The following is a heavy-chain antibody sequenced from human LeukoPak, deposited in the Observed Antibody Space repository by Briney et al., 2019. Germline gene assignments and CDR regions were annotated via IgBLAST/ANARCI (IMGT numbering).Heavy chain of an antibody. J-gene: IGHJ4*02. V-gene: IGHV1-69*05. CDR1: GGTFSSYA. CDR3: AITYYYDSSGYY. D-gene: IGHD3-22*01. CDR2: VIPIFGTA. Sequence: GASVKVSCKASGGTFSSYAISWVRQAPGQGLEWMGGVIPIFGTANYAQKFQGRVTITTDESTSTAYMELSSLRSDDTAVYYCAITYYYDSSGYYWGQGTLVTVSS.